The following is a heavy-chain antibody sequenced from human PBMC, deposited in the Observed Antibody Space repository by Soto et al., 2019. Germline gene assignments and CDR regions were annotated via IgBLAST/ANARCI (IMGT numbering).Heavy chain of an antibody. CDR2: IYYSGST. Sequence: SETLSLTCTVSGGSISSDDYYWSWVRQPPGKGLEWIGNIYYSGSTSYNPSLKSRVTISVDRSKNQFSLKLSSVTAADTAVYYCARVSSGWYLYWFDPWGQGTLVTAS. CDR1: GGSISSDDYY. J-gene: IGHJ5*02. CDR3: ARVSSGWYLYWFDP. D-gene: IGHD6-19*01. V-gene: IGHV4-30-4*01.